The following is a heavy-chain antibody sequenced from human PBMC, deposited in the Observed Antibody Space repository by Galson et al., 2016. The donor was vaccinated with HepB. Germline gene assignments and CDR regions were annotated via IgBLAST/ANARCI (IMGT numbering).Heavy chain of an antibody. D-gene: IGHD1-26*01. J-gene: IGHJ6*02. CDR2: MNPTSGNT. V-gene: IGHV1-8*01. CDR1: GYTFTNFD. CDR3: ARASGRLGVGLNQYGMDV. Sequence: SVKVSCKASGYTFTNFDINWVRQAPGQGLEWVGWMNPTSGNTAYAQKFQGRVTMTMNTSINTAYLDLSSLKSEDTAMYFCARASGRLGVGLNQYGMDVWGQGTTVTVSS.